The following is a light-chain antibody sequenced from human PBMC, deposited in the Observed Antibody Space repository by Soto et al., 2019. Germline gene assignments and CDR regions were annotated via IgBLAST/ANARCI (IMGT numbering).Light chain of an antibody. Sequence: EIVLTQSPDTLSLSPGERATLSCRASQSVTSNYLAWYQQKPGQAPRLLIYGASSRATGIPDRLSGSGSGTDFTLTISRLETEDFAVYYCQQYGGSPRTFGQGTKVEIK. CDR1: QSVTSNY. J-gene: IGKJ1*01. CDR3: QQYGGSPRT. CDR2: GAS. V-gene: IGKV3-20*01.